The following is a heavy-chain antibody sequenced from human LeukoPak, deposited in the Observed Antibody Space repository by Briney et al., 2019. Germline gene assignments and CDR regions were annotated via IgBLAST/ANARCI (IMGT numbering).Heavy chain of an antibody. Sequence: PSETPSLTCAVYGGSFSGYYWSWIRQPPGKGLEWVSYISSSGSTIYYADSVKGRFTISRDNAKNSLYLRMNSLRAEDTAVYYCAELGITMIGGVWGKGTTVTISS. V-gene: IGHV3-11*04. J-gene: IGHJ6*04. D-gene: IGHD3-10*02. CDR1: GGSFSGYY. CDR3: AELGITMIGGV. CDR2: ISSSGSTI.